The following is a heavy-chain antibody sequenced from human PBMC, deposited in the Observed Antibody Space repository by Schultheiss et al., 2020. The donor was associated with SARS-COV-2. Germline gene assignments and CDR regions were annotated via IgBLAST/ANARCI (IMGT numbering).Heavy chain of an antibody. Sequence: SETLSLTCTVSGGSISSGGYYWSWIRQHPGKGLAWIGEINHSGSTNYNPSLKSRVTISVDTSKNQFSLKLSSVTAADTAVYYCARGHPLKWLRSPGRFDYWGQGTLVTVSS. D-gene: IGHD5-12*01. J-gene: IGHJ4*02. V-gene: IGHV4-39*07. CDR3: ARGHPLKWLRSPGRFDY. CDR2: INHSGST. CDR1: GGSISSGGYY.